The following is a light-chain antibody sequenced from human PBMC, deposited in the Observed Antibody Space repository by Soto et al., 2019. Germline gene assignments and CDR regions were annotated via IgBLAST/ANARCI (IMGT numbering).Light chain of an antibody. Sequence: QSALTQPRSVSGSPGPSVAISCTGTSSDVGGYDYVSWFQQHPGNTPQLMIYDVSKLPSGVPDRFSGSKSGNTASLTSSGLQAEDGADYYCCSYAGSPYVFGTGTKLTVL. CDR2: DVS. CDR1: SSDVGGYDY. V-gene: IGLV2-11*01. J-gene: IGLJ1*01. CDR3: CSYAGSPYV.